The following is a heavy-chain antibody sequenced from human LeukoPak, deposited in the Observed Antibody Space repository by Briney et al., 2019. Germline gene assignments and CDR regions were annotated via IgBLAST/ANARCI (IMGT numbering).Heavy chain of an antibody. D-gene: IGHD6-13*01. CDR3: VRDQAGLDY. Sequence: SQTLSLTCAISGDSVSSNSGAWNWIRQSPSRGLEWLGRTYYRSKWYNDYAESVKSRINIKPDTSRNQFSLQLNSVTLEDTAVYYCVRDQAGLDYWGQGTLVTVSS. CDR1: GDSVSSNSGA. CDR2: TYYRSKWYN. J-gene: IGHJ4*02. V-gene: IGHV6-1*01.